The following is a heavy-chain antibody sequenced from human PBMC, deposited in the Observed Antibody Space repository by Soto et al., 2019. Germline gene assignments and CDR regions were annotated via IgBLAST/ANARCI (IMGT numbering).Heavy chain of an antibody. CDR1: GFTFSGSA. CDR3: TAGEYSSSSSFY. CDR2: IRSKANSYAT. Sequence: PGGSLRLSCAASGFTFSGSAMHWVRQASGKGLEWVGRIRSKANSYATAYAASVKGRFTISRDDSKNTAYLQMNSLKTEDTAVYYCTAGEYSSSSSFYWGQGTLVTVSS. D-gene: IGHD6-6*01. J-gene: IGHJ4*02. V-gene: IGHV3-73*01.